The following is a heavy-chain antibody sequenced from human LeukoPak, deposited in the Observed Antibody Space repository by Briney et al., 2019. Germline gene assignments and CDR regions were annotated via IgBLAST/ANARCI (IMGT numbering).Heavy chain of an antibody. CDR1: GYTFTSYG. CDR3: ARGVYWFGELVPYYFDY. J-gene: IGHJ4*02. CDR2: ISAYNGNT. Sequence: ASVKVSCKASGYTFTSYGISWVRQAPGQGLEWMGWISAYNGNTNYAQKLQGRVTMTTDTSTSTAYMELRSLRSDDTAVYYCARGVYWFGELVPYYFDYWGQGTLVAVSS. V-gene: IGHV1-18*01. D-gene: IGHD3-10*01.